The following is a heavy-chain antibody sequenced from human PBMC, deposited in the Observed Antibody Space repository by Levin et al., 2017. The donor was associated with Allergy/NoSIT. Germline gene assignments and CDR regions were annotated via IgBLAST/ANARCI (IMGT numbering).Heavy chain of an antibody. D-gene: IGHD6-13*01. Sequence: GGSLRLSCKGSGYSFTSYWIGWVRQMPGKGLEWMGIIYPGDSDTRYSPSFQGQVTISADKSISTAYLQWSSLKASDTAMYYCARPRIAAAGASDAFDIWGQGTMVTVSS. CDR2: IYPGDSDT. CDR1: GYSFTSYW. J-gene: IGHJ3*02. CDR3: ARPRIAAAGASDAFDI. V-gene: IGHV5-51*01.